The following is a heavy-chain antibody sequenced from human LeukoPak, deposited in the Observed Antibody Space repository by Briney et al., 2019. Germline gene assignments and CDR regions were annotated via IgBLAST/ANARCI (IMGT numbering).Heavy chain of an antibody. V-gene: IGHV4-59*01. CDR1: GGSISSYY. Sequence: LETLSLTCTVSGGSISSYYWSWIRQPPGKGLEWIGYIYYSGSTNYNPSLKSRVTISVDTSKNQFSLKLSSVTAADTAVYYCARVRQWLDYYYSETYGMDVWGQGTTVTVSS. D-gene: IGHD6-19*01. J-gene: IGHJ6*02. CDR3: ARVRQWLDYYYSETYGMDV. CDR2: IYYSGST.